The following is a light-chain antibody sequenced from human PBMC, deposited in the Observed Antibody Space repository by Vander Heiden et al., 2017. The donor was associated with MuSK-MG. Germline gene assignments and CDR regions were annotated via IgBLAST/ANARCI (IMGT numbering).Light chain of an antibody. Sequence: EIVLTQSPGTLSLSPGERATLSCRASQSVSSNFLAWYQHKPGQALRLLIYGASSRATGIPDRFSGSESGTDFTLTISRLEPEDFAVYYCQQYGNSPLTFGGGTKVEIK. CDR3: QQYGNSPLT. CDR1: QSVSSNF. CDR2: GAS. V-gene: IGKV3-20*01. J-gene: IGKJ4*01.